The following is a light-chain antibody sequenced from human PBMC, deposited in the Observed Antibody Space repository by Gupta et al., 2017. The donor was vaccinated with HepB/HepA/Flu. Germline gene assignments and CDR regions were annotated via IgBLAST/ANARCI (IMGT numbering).Light chain of an antibody. Sequence: EIVLTQSPATLSLSPGERATLSCRASQSVSSYLAWYQQKPGQAPRLLIYDASNRANGVPARFSGSGSGTEFTLTISSREPEDFAVYYCQQLSTCPFTFGHGTKVDIK. V-gene: IGKV3-11*01. J-gene: IGKJ3*01. CDR1: QSVSSY. CDR2: DAS. CDR3: QQLSTCPFT.